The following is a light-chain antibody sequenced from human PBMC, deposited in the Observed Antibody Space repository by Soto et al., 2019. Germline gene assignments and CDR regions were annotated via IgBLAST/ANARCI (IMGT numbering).Light chain of an antibody. CDR2: AAS. J-gene: IGKJ4*01. CDR3: QQLNSYPLP. CDR1: QGISTF. V-gene: IGKV1-9*01. Sequence: DIQLTQSPSFLSASVGDRVTITCRASQGISTFLAWYQQKPGKAPKLLIYAASILQSWVPSRFRGSGSGTDFTLTISRLQPEDFATYFCQQLNSYPLPFGGGTKVEIK.